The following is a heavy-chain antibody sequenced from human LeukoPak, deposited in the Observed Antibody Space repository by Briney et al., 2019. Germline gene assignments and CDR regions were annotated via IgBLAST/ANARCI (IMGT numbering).Heavy chain of an antibody. D-gene: IGHD5-24*01. J-gene: IGHJ4*02. CDR1: GGSISSYY. CDR2: IYYSGST. V-gene: IGHV4-59*08. Sequence: SETLSLTCTVSGGSISSYYWSWIRQPPGKGLEWIGYIYYSGSTNYNPSLESRVTISVDTSKNQFSLKLSSVTAADTAVYYCARHVEMATTHFDYWGQGTLVTVSS. CDR3: ARHVEMATTHFDY.